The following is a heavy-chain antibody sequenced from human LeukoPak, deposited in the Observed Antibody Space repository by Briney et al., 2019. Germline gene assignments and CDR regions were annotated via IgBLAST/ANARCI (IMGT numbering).Heavy chain of an antibody. CDR2: INHSGST. J-gene: IGHJ4*02. D-gene: IGHD6-6*01. Sequence: PSETLSLTCAVYGGSFSGYYWSWIRQPPGKGLEWIGEINHSGSTNYNPSLKSRVTMSVDTSKNQFSLKLSSVTAADTAVYYCARDLAYSSSPWGQGTLVTVSS. V-gene: IGHV4-34*01. CDR3: ARDLAYSSSP. CDR1: GGSFSGYY.